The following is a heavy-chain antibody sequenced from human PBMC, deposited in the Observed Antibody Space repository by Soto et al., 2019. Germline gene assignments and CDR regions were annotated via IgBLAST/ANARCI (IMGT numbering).Heavy chain of an antibody. CDR1: GGSISSSSYY. J-gene: IGHJ4*02. D-gene: IGHD2-15*01. V-gene: IGHV4-39*01. CDR3: ARYCSGGSCQKPHYFDY. Sequence: QLLESGPGLVKPSETLSLTCTVSGGSISSSSYYWGWIRQPPGKGLEWIGSIYYSGSTYYNPSLKSRVTISVDTSKNQFSLKLSSVTAADTAVYYCARYCSGGSCQKPHYFDYWGQGTLVTVSS. CDR2: IYYSGST.